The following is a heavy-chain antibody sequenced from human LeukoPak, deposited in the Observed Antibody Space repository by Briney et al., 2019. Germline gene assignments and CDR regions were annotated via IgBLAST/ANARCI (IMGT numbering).Heavy chain of an antibody. Sequence: SETLSLTCTVSGGSISSYYWSWIRQPPGKGLEWIGYIYYSESTNYNPSLKSRVTISVDTSKNQFSLKLSSVTAADTAVYYCARRRGYCSGGSCYFYFDYWGQGTLVTVSS. CDR2: IYYSEST. CDR1: GGSISSYY. J-gene: IGHJ4*02. CDR3: ARRRGYCSGGSCYFYFDY. D-gene: IGHD2-15*01. V-gene: IGHV4-59*08.